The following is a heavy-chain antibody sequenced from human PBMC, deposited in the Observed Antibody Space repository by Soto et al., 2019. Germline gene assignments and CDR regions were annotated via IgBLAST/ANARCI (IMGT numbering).Heavy chain of an antibody. CDR1: GFTFSNYA. J-gene: IGHJ4*02. Sequence: EVQLLESGGNLVQPGGSLRLSCAASGFTFSNYAMSWVRQAPGKGLEWVSAISSSVSRVYYADSVKGRFTISRDNSKNTLYLQMNSLRAEDTAVYYCAKKFDSTSPSFDYWGQGTLVTVSS. V-gene: IGHV3-23*01. D-gene: IGHD3-22*01. CDR3: AKKFDSTSPSFDY. CDR2: ISSSVSRV.